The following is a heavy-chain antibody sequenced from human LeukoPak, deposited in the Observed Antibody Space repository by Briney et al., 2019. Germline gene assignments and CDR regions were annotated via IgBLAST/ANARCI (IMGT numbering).Heavy chain of an antibody. V-gene: IGHV6-1*01. Sequence: SQTLSLTCAISGXSVSSSTSAWNWIRQSPSRGLEWLGRTYYRSKWYSDFAEYVKSRITIDPDTSKNQFSLNLSSVTAADTAVYYCARGAGWWDYWGQGTLVTVSS. J-gene: IGHJ4*02. CDR1: GXSVSSSTSA. CDR2: TYYRSKWYS. D-gene: IGHD2-15*01. CDR3: ARGAGWWDY.